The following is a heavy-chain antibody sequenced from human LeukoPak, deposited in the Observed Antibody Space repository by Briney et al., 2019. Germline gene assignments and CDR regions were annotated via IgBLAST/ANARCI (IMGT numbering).Heavy chain of an antibody. J-gene: IGHJ4*02. CDR2: IYPGDSDT. D-gene: IGHD2-15*01. CDR3: ARGSLASSGGSFFDY. CDR1: GSSFTSYW. V-gene: IGHV5-51*01. Sequence: GESLKISCQSSGSSFTSYWIGWVRQLPGKGLEWMGIIYPGDSDTKYSPSFQGQVTISADKSISTAYLQWSSLKASDTAMYYCARGSLASSGGSFFDYWGQGTLVTVSS.